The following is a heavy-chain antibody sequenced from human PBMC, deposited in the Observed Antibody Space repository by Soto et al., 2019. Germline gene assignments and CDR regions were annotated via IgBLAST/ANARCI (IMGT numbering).Heavy chain of an antibody. D-gene: IGHD7-27*01. Sequence: SETLSLTCTVSGRSISSGDYYWSWIRQSPGTGLEWIGHIYNSGTTYINPSLKSRVTISADMSKNQFSLKVNSVTAADTAVYYCARGPAGDKVDYWGQGTLVTVSS. CDR1: GRSISSGDYY. V-gene: IGHV4-30-4*01. CDR2: IYNSGTT. J-gene: IGHJ4*02. CDR3: ARGPAGDKVDY.